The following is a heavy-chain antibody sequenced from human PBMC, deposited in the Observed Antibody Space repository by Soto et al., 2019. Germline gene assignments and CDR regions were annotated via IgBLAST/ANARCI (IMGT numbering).Heavy chain of an antibody. CDR2: INHSGST. D-gene: IGHD2-2*01. J-gene: IGHJ4*02. CDR1: GGSFSGYY. CDR3: ASLYCSSTSCYLNFDY. Sequence: QVQLQQWGAGLLKHSETLSLTCAVYGGSFSGYYSSWIRQPPGKGLEWIGEINHSGSTNYNPSLKSRVTISVDTSKNQFSLKLSSVTAADTAVYYCASLYCSSTSCYLNFDYWGQGTLVTVSS. V-gene: IGHV4-34*01.